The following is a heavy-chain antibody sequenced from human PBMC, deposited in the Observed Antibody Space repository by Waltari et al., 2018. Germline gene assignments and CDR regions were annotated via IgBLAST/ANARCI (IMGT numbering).Heavy chain of an antibody. CDR2: ISSSSGTI. D-gene: IGHD5-12*01. V-gene: IGHV3-48*04. CDR3: ARDGVRYSGYEMYYFDY. CDR1: GFNFSSYS. Sequence: EVQLVESGGGLVQPGKSLRLSCDASGFNFSSYSMNWVRQAPGKGLEWVSYISSSSGTIFYEDCVRGRFTISKDNAKNSLYLQMKSLRAEDTAVYYCARDGVRYSGYEMYYFDYWGQGPLVTVSS. J-gene: IGHJ4*02.